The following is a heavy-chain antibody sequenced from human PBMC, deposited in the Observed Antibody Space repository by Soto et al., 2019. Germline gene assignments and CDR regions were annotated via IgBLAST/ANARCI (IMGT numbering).Heavy chain of an antibody. D-gene: IGHD6-19*01. CDR1: GYTFTSYD. J-gene: IGHJ6*02. CDR2: MNPNSGNT. Sequence: QVQLVQSGAEVKKPGASVKVSCKASGYTFTSYDINWVRQATGQGLEWMGWMNPNSGNTGYAQKFQGRVTMTRNTTVGTSHMELSRMRSQDTAVYYCARGISEGSGWYDEYYDYYCMDAWGQGTTVTVSS. V-gene: IGHV1-8*01. CDR3: ARGISEGSGWYDEYYDYYCMDA.